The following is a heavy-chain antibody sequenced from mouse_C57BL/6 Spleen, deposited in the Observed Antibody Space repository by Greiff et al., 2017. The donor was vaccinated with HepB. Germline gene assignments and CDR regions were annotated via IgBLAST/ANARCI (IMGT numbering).Heavy chain of an antibody. CDR2: INPNNGGT. Sequence: GPELVKPGASVKISCKASGYTFTDYYMNWVKQSHGKSLEWIGDINPNNGGTSYNQKFKGKATLTVDKSSSTAYMELRSLTSEDSAVYYCARVIFDYWGQGTTLTVSS. V-gene: IGHV1-26*01. D-gene: IGHD1-1*01. CDR3: ARVIFDY. CDR1: GYTFTDYY. J-gene: IGHJ2*01.